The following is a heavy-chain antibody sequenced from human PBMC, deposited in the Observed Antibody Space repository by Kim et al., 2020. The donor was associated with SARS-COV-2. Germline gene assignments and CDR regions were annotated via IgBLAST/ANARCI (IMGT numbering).Heavy chain of an antibody. V-gene: IGHV4-39*01. CDR3: ARLPSLLLAFDY. CDR2: IYYSGST. D-gene: IGHD3-10*01. Sequence: SETLSLTCTVSGGSISSSSYYWGWIRQPPGKGLEWIGSIYYSGSTYYNPSLKSRVTISVDTSKNQFSLKLSSVTAADTAVYYCARLPSLLLAFDYWGQGTLVTVSS. CDR1: GGSISSSSYY. J-gene: IGHJ4*02.